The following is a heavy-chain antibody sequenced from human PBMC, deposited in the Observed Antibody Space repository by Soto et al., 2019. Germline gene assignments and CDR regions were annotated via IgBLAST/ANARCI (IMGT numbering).Heavy chain of an antibody. J-gene: IGHJ5*02. V-gene: IGHV1-18*01. Sequence: QVKLVQSGAEVKKPGASVKVSCKASGYTFTSYGISWMRQAPGQGLEWMGWISAYNGNTNYAQKLQGRVTMTTDTSTSTSYMELRSLRSDDTAVYYCARGHSPLVLVPAAPWFDPWGQGTLVTVSS. D-gene: IGHD2-2*01. CDR1: GYTFTSYG. CDR2: ISAYNGNT. CDR3: ARGHSPLVLVPAAPWFDP.